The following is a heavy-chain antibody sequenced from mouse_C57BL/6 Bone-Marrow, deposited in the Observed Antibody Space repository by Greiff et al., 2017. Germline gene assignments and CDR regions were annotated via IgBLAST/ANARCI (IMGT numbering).Heavy chain of an antibody. V-gene: IGHV5-9*01. CDR3: ARRIVKGYYFDY. Sequence: EVQVVESGGGLVKPGGSLKLSCAASGFTFSSYTMSWVRQTPEKRLEWVATISGGGGNTYYPDSVKGRFTISRDNAKNTLYLQMSSLRSEDTALYYCARRIVKGYYFDYWGQGTTLTVSS. CDR1: GFTFSSYT. CDR2: ISGGGGNT. D-gene: IGHD2-12*01. J-gene: IGHJ2*01.